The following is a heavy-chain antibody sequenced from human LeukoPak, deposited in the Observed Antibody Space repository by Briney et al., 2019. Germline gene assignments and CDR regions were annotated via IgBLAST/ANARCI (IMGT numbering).Heavy chain of an antibody. CDR1: GYSISSGHY. J-gene: IGHJ3*02. V-gene: IGHV4-38-2*02. CDR2: IYEGETT. CDR3: GEHPWQDAFDI. Sequence: SETLSLTCTVSGYSISSGHYWGWIRQPPGKGPEWIGSIYEGETTYYNPSLKTRLTISLDTSKNQFSLKLSSVTAADTAVYYCGEHPWQDAFDIWGQGTMVTVSS. D-gene: IGHD1/OR15-1a*01.